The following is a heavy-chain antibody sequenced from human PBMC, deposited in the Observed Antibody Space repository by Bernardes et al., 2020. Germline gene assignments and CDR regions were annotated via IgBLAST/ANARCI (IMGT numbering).Heavy chain of an antibody. D-gene: IGHD3-22*01. CDR1: GGSMFNYY. CDR3: ARHHSADSRGYPFDF. J-gene: IGHJ4*02. V-gene: IGHV4-59*08. CDR2: IYYSGST. Sequence: SEPLSLTCTVSGGSMFNYYWSWIRQTPGKGLEYIDYIYYSGSTKYNPSLESRVTISVDTSKNQFSLKLTSVTAADAAVYYCARHHSADSRGYPFDFWGQGTLVTVSS.